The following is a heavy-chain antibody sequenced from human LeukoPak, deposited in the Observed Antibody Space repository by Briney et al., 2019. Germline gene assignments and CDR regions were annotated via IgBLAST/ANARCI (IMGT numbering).Heavy chain of an antibody. CDR3: ARVADSSGFYFSIGAFDI. J-gene: IGHJ3*02. CDR1: GFTFSSYA. D-gene: IGHD3-22*01. CDR2: ISYDGSNK. V-gene: IGHV3-30*01. Sequence: GGSLRLSCAASGFTFSSYAMHWVRQAPGKGLEWVAVISYDGSNKYYADSVRGRFTISRDNSKNTLYLQMNSLRAEDTAVYYCARVADSSGFYFSIGAFDIWGQGTMVTVSS.